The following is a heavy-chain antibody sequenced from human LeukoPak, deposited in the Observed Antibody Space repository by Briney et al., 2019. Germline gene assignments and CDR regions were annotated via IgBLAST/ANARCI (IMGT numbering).Heavy chain of an antibody. J-gene: IGHJ5*02. Sequence: GASVKVSCKASGYTFTGYYMHWVRQAPGQGLEWMGWINPNSGGTDYAQKFPGRVTMTSDTSISTAYMEVSRLRDGDTAVYYCARDYYDSSGYSRFDPWGQGTLVTVSS. CDR2: INPNSGGT. CDR3: ARDYYDSSGYSRFDP. D-gene: IGHD3-22*01. CDR1: GYTFTGYY. V-gene: IGHV1-2*02.